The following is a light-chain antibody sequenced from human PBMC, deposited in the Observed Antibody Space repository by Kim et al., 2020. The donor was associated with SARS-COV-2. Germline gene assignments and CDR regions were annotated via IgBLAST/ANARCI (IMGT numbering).Light chain of an antibody. J-gene: IGLJ3*02. CDR1: SSNIGAGYD. CDR3: QSYDNRLSGSRV. Sequence: QSVLTQPSSVSGAPGQRVTISCSGSSSNIGAGYDVHWYQHLPGTAPKLLIFANTNRPSGVPDRFSGSESGISVFLTISGLQAEDEATYYCQSYDNRLSGSRVFGRGTQLTVL. V-gene: IGLV1-40*01. CDR2: ANT.